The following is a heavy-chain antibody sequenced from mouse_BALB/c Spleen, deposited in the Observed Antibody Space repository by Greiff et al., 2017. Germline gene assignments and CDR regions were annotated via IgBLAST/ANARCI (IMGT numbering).Heavy chain of an antibody. CDR1: GYSITSCYS. J-gene: IGHJ2*01. CDR2: IHYSGST. V-gene: IGHV3-1*02. D-gene: IGHD1-1*01. CDR3: ARDITTVFDY. Sequence: EVKLQEPGPDLVKPSQSLSLTCTVSGYSITSCYSWHWIRQFPGNKLEWMGYIHYSGSTNYNPSLKSRISITRDTSKTQFFLQLNSVTTEDTATYYCARDITTVFDYWGQGTTLTVSS.